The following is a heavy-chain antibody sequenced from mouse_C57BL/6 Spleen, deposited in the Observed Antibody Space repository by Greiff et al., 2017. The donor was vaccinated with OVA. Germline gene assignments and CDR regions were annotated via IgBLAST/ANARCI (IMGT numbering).Heavy chain of an antibody. V-gene: IGHV1-53*01. D-gene: IGHD1-1*01. CDR3: ARGLYYYEFDY. CDR2: INPSNGGT. J-gene: IGHJ2*01. Sequence: VQLQQPGTELVKPGASVKLSCKASGYTFTSYWMHWVKQRPGQGLEWIGKINPSNGGTNYNEKFKSKATLTVDKSSSTSYMQLSSLTSDDSAVYYCARGLYYYEFDYWGQGTTLTVSS. CDR1: GYTFTSYW.